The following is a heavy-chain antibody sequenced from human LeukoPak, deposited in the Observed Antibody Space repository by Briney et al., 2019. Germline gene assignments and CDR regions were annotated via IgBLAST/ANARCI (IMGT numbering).Heavy chain of an antibody. CDR3: ARDPQPQRGYKKGWFDP. CDR2: INPNSGGT. D-gene: IGHD5-18*01. J-gene: IGHJ5*02. V-gene: IGHV1-2*02. CDR1: GYTFTGYY. Sequence: ASVKVSCKASGYTFTGYYMHWVRQAPGQGLEWMGWINPNSGGTNYAQKFQGRVTMTRDTSISTAYMELSRLRSDDTAVYYCARDPQPQRGYKKGWFDPWGQGTLVTVSS.